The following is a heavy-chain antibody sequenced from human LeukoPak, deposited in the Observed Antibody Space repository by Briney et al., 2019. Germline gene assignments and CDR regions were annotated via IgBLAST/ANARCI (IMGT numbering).Heavy chain of an antibody. CDR3: ARGSSFSGVRRYYYMDV. J-gene: IGHJ6*03. Sequence: GASVKVSCKASGYTFTSYYMHWVRQAPGQGLEWMGIINPSGGSTSYAQKFQGRVTMTRDMSTSTVYMELSSLRSEDTAVYYCARGSSFSGVRRYYYMDVWGKGTTVTVSS. CDR1: GYTFTSYY. CDR2: INPSGGST. D-gene: IGHD1-26*01. V-gene: IGHV1-46*01.